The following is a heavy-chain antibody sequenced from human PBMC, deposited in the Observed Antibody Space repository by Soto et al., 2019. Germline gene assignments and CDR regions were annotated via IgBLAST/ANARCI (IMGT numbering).Heavy chain of an antibody. Sequence: GGSLRLSCAASGFSLSIYEMNWVRQAPGKGLEWLAYVSTSGSLKNYADSVKGRFTISRDNSKNTLYLQMNSLRAEDTAVYYCARGYDSSGYYYTPLGYWGQGTLVTVSS. J-gene: IGHJ4*02. CDR2: VSTSGSLK. CDR1: GFSLSIYE. D-gene: IGHD3-22*01. V-gene: IGHV3-48*03. CDR3: ARGYDSSGYYYTPLGY.